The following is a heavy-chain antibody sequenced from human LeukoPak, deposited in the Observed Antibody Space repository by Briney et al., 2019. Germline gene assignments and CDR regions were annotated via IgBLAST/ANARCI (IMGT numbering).Heavy chain of an antibody. CDR2: ISWNSGSI. CDR3: ARGKFDFDF. V-gene: IGHV3-9*01. CDR1: GFTFDDYA. Sequence: PGGSPRLSCAASGFTFDDYAMHWVRQAPGKGLEWVSGISWNSGSIGYADSVKGRFTISRDNAKNSLYLQMHSLRAEDTAVYYCARGKFDFDFWGQGTLVTVSS. J-gene: IGHJ4*02. D-gene: IGHD3-16*01.